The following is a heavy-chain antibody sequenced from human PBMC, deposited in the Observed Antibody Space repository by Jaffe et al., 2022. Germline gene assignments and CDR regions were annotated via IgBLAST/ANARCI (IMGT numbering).Heavy chain of an antibody. CDR1: GYTFTTCD. J-gene: IGHJ3*02. CDR3: VRDSSGSDRADDPFDM. Sequence: QVQLVQSGPEVKKPGASVKVSCKASGYTFTTCDINWVRQAAGQGLEWMGWMSPKRGDAGYAQKFQGRVTMTRSTSLNTAYMELNSLRSEDTAVYYCVRDSSGSDRADDPFDMWGQGTMVTVSS. V-gene: IGHV1-8*01. D-gene: IGHD3-10*01. CDR2: MSPKRGDA.